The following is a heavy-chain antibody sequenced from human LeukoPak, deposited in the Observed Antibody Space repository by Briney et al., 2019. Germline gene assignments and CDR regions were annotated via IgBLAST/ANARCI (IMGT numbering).Heavy chain of an antibody. V-gene: IGHV3-48*01. D-gene: IGHD2-15*01. CDR3: VRESIGFDY. CDR2: ISRDSDIR. J-gene: IGHJ4*02. Sequence: PGGSLRLSCAASGFIFGRDSMNWVRQAPGRGLEWISYISRDSDIRYYADSVRGRFHISRDNARNSLYLQMNSLRAEDTAVYYCVRESIGFDYWGQGTLVTVSS. CDR1: GFIFGRDS.